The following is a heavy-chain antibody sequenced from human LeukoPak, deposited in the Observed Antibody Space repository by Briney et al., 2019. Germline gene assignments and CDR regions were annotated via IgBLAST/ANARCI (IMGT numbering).Heavy chain of an antibody. CDR3: ATETAYGVGLDY. Sequence: GASVKVSRKVSGYTLTELSMHWVRQAPGKGLEWMGGFDPEDGETIYAQKFQGRVTMTEDTSTDTAYMELSSLRSEDTAVYYCATETAYGVGLDYWGQGTLVTVSS. CDR1: GYTLTELS. J-gene: IGHJ4*02. CDR2: FDPEDGET. D-gene: IGHD4-17*01. V-gene: IGHV1-24*01.